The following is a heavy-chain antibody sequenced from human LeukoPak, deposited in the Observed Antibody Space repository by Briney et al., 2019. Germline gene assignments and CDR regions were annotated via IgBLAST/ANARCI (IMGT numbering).Heavy chain of an antibody. Sequence: GGSLRLSCAASGFTFSNYGMSWVRQAPGKGLEWVSGIGTSSSRTYYADSVKGRFTISRDNSKNTLYLQMNSLRVEDTAVYYCANSDSDWGQGTLVTVSS. J-gene: IGHJ4*02. CDR2: IGTSSSRT. CDR1: GFTFSNYG. CDR3: ANSDSD. D-gene: IGHD3/OR15-3a*01. V-gene: IGHV3-23*01.